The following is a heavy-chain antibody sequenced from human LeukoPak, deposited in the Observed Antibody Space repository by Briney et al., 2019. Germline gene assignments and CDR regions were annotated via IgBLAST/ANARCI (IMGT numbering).Heavy chain of an antibody. J-gene: IGHJ4*02. D-gene: IGHD3-10*01. CDR3: ARLVRGIYDYFDY. CDR2: VYYTGST. CDR1: GGSISSNSYY. V-gene: IGHV4-39*07. Sequence: TSETLSLTCTVSGGSISSNSYYWGWIRQPPGKGLEWVGTVYYTGSTYYNPSLKSRVTISVDTSKKQFSLKLSSVTAADTAVYYCARLVRGIYDYFDYWGQGTLVTVSS.